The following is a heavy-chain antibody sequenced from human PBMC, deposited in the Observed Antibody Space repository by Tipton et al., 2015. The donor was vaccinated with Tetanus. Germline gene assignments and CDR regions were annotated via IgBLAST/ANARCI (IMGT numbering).Heavy chain of an antibody. CDR2: ISHSGSS. CDR3: ALTTDNWFDP. D-gene: IGHD1-1*01. CDR1: GGSFSLYY. Sequence: TLSLTCTVSGGSFSLYYWNWVRQPPDKGLEWIGEISHSGSSSYSPSLKSRVTISVDTSKNQFSLRLSSVTAADTAVYYCALTTDNWFDPWGRGTLVTVSS. V-gene: IGHV4-34*01. J-gene: IGHJ5*02.